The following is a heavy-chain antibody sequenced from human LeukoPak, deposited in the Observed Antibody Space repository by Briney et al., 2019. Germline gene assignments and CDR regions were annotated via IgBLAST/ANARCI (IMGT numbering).Heavy chain of an antibody. CDR3: ARAGRRERLRDKRFDP. CDR1: GGSFSGYY. D-gene: IGHD4-17*01. V-gene: IGHV4-34*01. Sequence: SETLSLTCAVYGGSFSGYYWGWIRQPPGKGLEWIGEINHSGSTNYNPSLKSRVTISVDTSKNQFSLKLSSVTAADTAVYYCARAGRRERLRDKRFDPWGQGTLVTVSS. CDR2: INHSGST. J-gene: IGHJ5*02.